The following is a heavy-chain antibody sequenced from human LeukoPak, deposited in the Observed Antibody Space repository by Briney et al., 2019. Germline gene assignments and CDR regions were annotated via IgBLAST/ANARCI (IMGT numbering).Heavy chain of an antibody. CDR2: IYYSGST. CDR3: ARYHDYGGKGDY. V-gene: IGHV4-39*07. J-gene: IGHJ4*02. Sequence: PSETLSLTCTVSGGSISSSNFYWGWIRQPPGKGLEWIGSIYYSGSTYYNPSLKSRVSISVDTSKNQFSLKLSSVTAADTAVYYCARYHDYGGKGDYWGQGTLVTVSS. CDR1: GGSISSSNFY. D-gene: IGHD4-23*01.